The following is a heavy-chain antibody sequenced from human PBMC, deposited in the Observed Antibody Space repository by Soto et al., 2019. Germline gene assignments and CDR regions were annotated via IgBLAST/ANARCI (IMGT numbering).Heavy chain of an antibody. CDR1: GFTFRNYV. CDR3: AKGSSGSRPYYFDY. CDR2: ISPSGADT. D-gene: IGHD2-15*01. V-gene: IGHV3-23*01. Sequence: EVQLLESGGGLIQPGGSLRLSCAASGFTFRNYVMSWVRQAPGKGLEWFSAISPSGADTYYADSVKGRFTTSRDNSKNPLDLQMNSLRAEDTAIYYCAKGSSGSRPYYFDYWGQGTLVTVSS. J-gene: IGHJ4*02.